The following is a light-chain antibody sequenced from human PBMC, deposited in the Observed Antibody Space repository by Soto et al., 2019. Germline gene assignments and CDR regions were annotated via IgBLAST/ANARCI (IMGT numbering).Light chain of an antibody. CDR1: SSYVGGYKY. Sequence: QSALTQPASVSGSPGQSITISCSGTSSYVGGYKYVSWYQQHPGKAPKLMIYEVSNRPSGVSDRFSGSKSGNTASLTISGLQAEDEADYYCCSYTSSTTYVFGTGTKVTVL. J-gene: IGLJ1*01. V-gene: IGLV2-14*01. CDR2: EVS. CDR3: CSYTSSTTYV.